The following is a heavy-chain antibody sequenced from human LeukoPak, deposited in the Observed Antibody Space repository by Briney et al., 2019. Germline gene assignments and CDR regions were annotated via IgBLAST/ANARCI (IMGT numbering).Heavy chain of an antibody. CDR2: IYSGGST. V-gene: IGHV3-53*01. D-gene: IGHD3-10*01. J-gene: IGHJ5*02. CDR3: ASSGALLWPRFDP. Sequence: GGSLRLSCAASGFTVSSNYMSWVRQAPGKGLEWVSVIYSGGSTNYADSVKGRFTISRDNSKNTLYLQMNSLRAEDTAVYYCASSGALLWPRFDPWGQGTLVTVSS. CDR1: GFTVSSNY.